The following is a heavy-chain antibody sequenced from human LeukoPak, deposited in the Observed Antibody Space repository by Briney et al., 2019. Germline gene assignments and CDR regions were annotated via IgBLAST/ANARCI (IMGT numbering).Heavy chain of an antibody. D-gene: IGHD3-3*01. CDR2: IIPIFGTA. V-gene: IGHV1-69*13. CDR1: GGTFSSYA. CDR3: ARVYPNITIFGVALGWFDP. J-gene: IGHJ5*02. Sequence: SVKVSCKASGGTFSSYAISWVRQAPGQGLEWMGGIIPIFGTANYAQKFQGRVTITADESTSTAYMELSSLRSEDTAVYYCARVYPNITIFGVALGWFDPWGQGTLVTVSS.